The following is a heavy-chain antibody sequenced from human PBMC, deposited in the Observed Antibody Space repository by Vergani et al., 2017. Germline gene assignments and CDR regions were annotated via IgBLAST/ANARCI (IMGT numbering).Heavy chain of an antibody. Sequence: QVQLQQWGAGLLKPSETLSLTCAVYGGSFSGYYWSWIRQPPGKGLEWSGEINHSGSTNYNPSLQSRVTISLDTSKNHFSLKLRSVTAADTAVYYCARVSYDFWSGYYTMLDYWGQGTLVTVSS. CDR1: GGSFSGYY. CDR2: INHSGST. V-gene: IGHV4-34*01. D-gene: IGHD3-3*01. CDR3: ARVSYDFWSGYYTMLDY. J-gene: IGHJ4*02.